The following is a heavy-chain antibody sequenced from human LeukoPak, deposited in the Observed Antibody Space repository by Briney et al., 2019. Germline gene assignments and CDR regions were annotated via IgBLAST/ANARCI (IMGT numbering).Heavy chain of an antibody. J-gene: IGHJ4*02. V-gene: IGHV3-21*01. D-gene: IGHD6-13*01. CDR3: ARGGTWYHSNFDY. Sequence: GGSLRLSCAASGFTFSSYSMNWVRQAPGKGLEWVSSISSSSSYIYYADSVKGRFTISRDNAKNSLYLQMNSLRAEDTAVYYCARGGTWYHSNFDYWGQGTLVTVSS. CDR1: GFTFSSYS. CDR2: ISSSSSYI.